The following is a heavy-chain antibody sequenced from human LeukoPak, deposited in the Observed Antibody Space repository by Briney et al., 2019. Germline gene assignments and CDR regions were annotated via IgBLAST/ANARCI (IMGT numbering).Heavy chain of an antibody. D-gene: IGHD1-26*01. J-gene: IGHJ4*02. CDR3: ARDGGRGSYPFDY. CDR2: IYYSGST. V-gene: IGHV4-39*07. CDR1: GGSISSSSYY. Sequence: PSETLSLTCTVSGGSISSSSYYWGWIRQPPGKGLEWIGSIYYSGSTYYNPSLKSRVTISVDTSKNQFSLKLSSVTAADTAVYYCARDGGRGSYPFDYWGQGTLVTVSS.